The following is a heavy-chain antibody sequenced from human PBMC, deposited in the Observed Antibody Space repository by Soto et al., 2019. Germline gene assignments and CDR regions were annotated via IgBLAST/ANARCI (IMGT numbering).Heavy chain of an antibody. CDR1: GFTFSDYY. CDR3: TRWNGYGDL. D-gene: IGHD1-1*01. CDR2: ISSSGSII. J-gene: IGHJ4*02. Sequence: QVQLVVSGGGLVKPGGSLRISCAASGFTFSDYYISWIRQAPGKGLEWVSYISSSGSIIYYADSVKGRFTITGDESRNTVYLQMHSLRVEDTAVYYCTRWNGYGDLWGQGTLVTVSS. V-gene: IGHV3-11*01.